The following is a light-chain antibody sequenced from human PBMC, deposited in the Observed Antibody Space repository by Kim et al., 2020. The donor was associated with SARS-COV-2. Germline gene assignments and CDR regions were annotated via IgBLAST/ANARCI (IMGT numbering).Light chain of an antibody. CDR3: SAWDYSVNAWA. Sequence: QAGLTQPPSVSKGLRQTATLTCTGDSNNVGNEGAAWLQQHQGHPPKLLFYRNNDRPSGISERLSASRSGNTASLTITGLQPEDEADYYCSAWDYSVNAWALGGGTQLTVL. CDR2: RNN. CDR1: SNNVGNEG. J-gene: IGLJ3*02. V-gene: IGLV10-54*01.